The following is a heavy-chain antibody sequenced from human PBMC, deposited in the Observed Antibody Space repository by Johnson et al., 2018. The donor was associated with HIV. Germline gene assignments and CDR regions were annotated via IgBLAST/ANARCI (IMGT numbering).Heavy chain of an antibody. D-gene: IGHD5-12*01. CDR3: ASGDDDGF. V-gene: IGHV3-30*04. CDR1: GFSFSRYV. J-gene: IGHJ3*01. CDR2: ISYDGSKK. Sequence: QVQLVESGGGVVQPGRSLRLSCAASGFSFSRYVMHWVRQAPGKGLEWVAVISYDGSKKYYADSVKGRFTISRDNSKNTLYLQMNSLRAEDTAAYFCASGDDDGFWGQGTKVTVSS.